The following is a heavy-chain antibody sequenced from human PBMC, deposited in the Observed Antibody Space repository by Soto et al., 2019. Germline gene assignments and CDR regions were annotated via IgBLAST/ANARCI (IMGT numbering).Heavy chain of an antibody. V-gene: IGHV3-30-3*01. D-gene: IGHD3-10*01. CDR1: GFTFSSYA. CDR2: ISYDGSNK. J-gene: IGHJ6*02. Sequence: GGSLRLSCAASGFTFSSYAMHWVRQAPGKGLEWVAVISYDGSNKYYADSVKGRFTISRDNSKNTLYLQMNSLRAEDTAVYYCARDSRRYVSGSSSSNYYYYGMDVWGQGTTVTVSS. CDR3: ARDSRRYVSGSSSSNYYYYGMDV.